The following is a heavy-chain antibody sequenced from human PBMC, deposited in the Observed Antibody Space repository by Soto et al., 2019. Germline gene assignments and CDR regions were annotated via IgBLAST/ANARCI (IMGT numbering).Heavy chain of an antibody. CDR3: ARRVASFYGSGSFGYYCFYCMDV. CDR1: GDSVSSGSFY. V-gene: IGHV4-61*01. D-gene: IGHD3-10*01. J-gene: IGHJ6*03. CDR2: VYYSDTS. Sequence: SETLSLTCAVSGDSVSSGSFYWSWILQPPGKGLEWIGYVYYSDTSNYNPSLKSRVTISVDTSKNQFSLKLSSVTAADAAVYYCARRVASFYGSGSFGYYCFYCMDVWDKGTTVTVSS.